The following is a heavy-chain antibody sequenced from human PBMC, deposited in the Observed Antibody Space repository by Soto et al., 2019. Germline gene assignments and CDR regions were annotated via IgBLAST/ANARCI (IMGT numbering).Heavy chain of an antibody. CDR3: TTNYYDTSGYDNWFDP. CDR1: GFTFGDYA. CDR2: IRSKAYGGTT. V-gene: IGHV3-49*03. Sequence: GGSLRLSCTASGFTFGDYAMSWFRQAPGKGLEWVGFIRSKAYGGTTVYAASVKGRFTISRDDYKSIAYLQMNSLKTEDTAVYYCTTNYYDTSGYDNWFDPWGQGTLVTVSS. D-gene: IGHD3-22*01. J-gene: IGHJ5*02.